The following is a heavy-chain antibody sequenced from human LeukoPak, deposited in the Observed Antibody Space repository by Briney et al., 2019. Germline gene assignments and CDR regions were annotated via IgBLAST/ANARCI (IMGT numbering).Heavy chain of an antibody. D-gene: IGHD3-9*01. CDR3: ARGGVLRYFDWLFNNYYFDY. J-gene: IGHJ4*02. CDR2: IKQDGSAK. CDR1: GFTFSSYW. Sequence: GGSLRLSCAASGFTFSSYWMSWVRQAPGKGLEWVANIKQDGSAKNYGDSVKGRFTISRDNAKNSLYLQMNSLRVEDTAVYYCARGGVLRYFDWLFNNYYFDYWSQGTLVTVSS. V-gene: IGHV3-7*01.